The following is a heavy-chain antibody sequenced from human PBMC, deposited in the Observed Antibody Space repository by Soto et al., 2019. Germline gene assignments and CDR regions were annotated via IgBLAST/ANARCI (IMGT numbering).Heavy chain of an antibody. CDR1: GGTFSSYA. D-gene: IGHD6-19*01. CDR3: ARGLAVGGMGYYYYGMDV. Sequence: QVQLVQSGAEVKKPGSSVKVSCKASGGTFSSYAISWVRQAPGQGLEWMGGIIPIFGTANYAQKFQGRFTITADKATSTAYMEMSSLRSEDTAVYYCARGLAVGGMGYYYYGMDVWGQGTTVTVSS. V-gene: IGHV1-69*06. CDR2: IIPIFGTA. J-gene: IGHJ6*02.